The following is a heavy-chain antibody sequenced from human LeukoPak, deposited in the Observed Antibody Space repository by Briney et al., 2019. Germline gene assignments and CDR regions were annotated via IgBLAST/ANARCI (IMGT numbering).Heavy chain of an antibody. V-gene: IGHV3-23*01. CDR1: GFPFSNYA. Sequence: PGGSLRLSCAAAGFPFSNYAMSWVRQAPGKGLEWVSSISGSGGSAYYADSVEGRFTISRDNSKNTLYLQMNGLRVEDTAVYYCVREGPRGLAFDIWGQGTMVTVSS. J-gene: IGHJ3*02. CDR2: ISGSGGSA. CDR3: VREGPRGLAFDI.